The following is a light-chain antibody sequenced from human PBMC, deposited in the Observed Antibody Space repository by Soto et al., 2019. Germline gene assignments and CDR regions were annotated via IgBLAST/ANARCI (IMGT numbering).Light chain of an antibody. CDR2: WAS. CDR3: QQHYINPIT. V-gene: IGKV4-1*01. J-gene: IGKJ5*01. CDR1: QSVLYSAKNKNF. Sequence: DIVMTQSPDSLAVSLGERATIHCKSSQSVLYSAKNKNFLTWYQQKPGQPPKLLIYWASTRDSGVPDRFTGSGSGTEFTLTISSLQAEDVAVYYCQQHYINPITFGQGSRLEIK.